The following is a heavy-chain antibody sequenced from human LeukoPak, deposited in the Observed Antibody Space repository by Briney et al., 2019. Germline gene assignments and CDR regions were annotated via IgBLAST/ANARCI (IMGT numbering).Heavy chain of an antibody. D-gene: IGHD3-3*01. J-gene: IGHJ6*03. CDR2: ISYDGSNK. Sequence: GRSLRLSCAASGFTFSSYGMHWVRQAPGKGLEWVAVISYDGSNKYYADSVKGRFTISRDNSKNTLYLQMNSLRAEDTAVYYCARDHDFWSGYYYYYMDVWGKGTTVTVSS. CDR1: GFTFSSYG. CDR3: ARDHDFWSGYYYYYMDV. V-gene: IGHV3-30*03.